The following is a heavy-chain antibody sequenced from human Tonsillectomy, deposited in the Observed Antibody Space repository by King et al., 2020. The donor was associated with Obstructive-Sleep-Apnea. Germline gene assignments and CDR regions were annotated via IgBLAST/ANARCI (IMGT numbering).Heavy chain of an antibody. CDR2: ISAYNGNT. CDR1: GYTFTSYG. CDR3: ARGPYYYDSSGYYRSYWYFDL. J-gene: IGHJ2*01. D-gene: IGHD3-22*01. V-gene: IGHV1-18*01. Sequence: QLVQSGAEVKKPGASVKVSCKASGYTFTSYGISWVRQAPGQGLEWMGWISAYNGNTNYAQKLQGRVNMTTDTSTSTAYMELRSLRSDDTAVYYCARGPYYYDSSGYYRSYWYFDLWGRGTLVTVSS.